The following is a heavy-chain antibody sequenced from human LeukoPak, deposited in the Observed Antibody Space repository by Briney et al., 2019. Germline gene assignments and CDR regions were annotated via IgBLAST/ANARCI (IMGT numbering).Heavy chain of an antibody. D-gene: IGHD3-22*01. V-gene: IGHV1-69*13. CDR1: GGTFSSYG. CDR3: AREGVDYYDSSAYLDY. CDR2: IIPIFGTT. J-gene: IGHJ4*02. Sequence: SVKVSCTASGGTFSSYGISWVRQAPGQGLEWMGGIIPIFGTTKYAQKFQGRVTITADESTSTAYMEVSSLRSEDTAVYYCAREGVDYYDSSAYLDYWGQGTLVTVSS.